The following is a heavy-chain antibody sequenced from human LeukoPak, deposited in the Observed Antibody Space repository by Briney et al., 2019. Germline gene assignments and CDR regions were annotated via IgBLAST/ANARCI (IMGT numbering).Heavy chain of an antibody. CDR1: GFTVITND. D-gene: IGHD1-14*01. V-gene: IGHV3-53*01. CDR3: ARGVEPLAANTLAY. J-gene: IGHJ4*02. Sequence: GGSLRLSCAASGFTVITNDMTWVRQAPGKGLEWVSVLYSDGNTKYADSVQGRYTISRDNSKNTLYLEMNSLSPDDTAVYYCARGVEPLAANTLAYWGQGTLVTVSS. CDR2: LYSDGNT.